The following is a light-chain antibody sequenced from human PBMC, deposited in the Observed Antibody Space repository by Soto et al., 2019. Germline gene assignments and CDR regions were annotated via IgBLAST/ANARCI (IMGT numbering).Light chain of an antibody. V-gene: IGLV2-23*01. J-gene: IGLJ1*01. CDR1: SSDVGSYNL. CDR3: CSYAGSGTYV. Sequence: QSALTQPASVSGSPGQSITISCTGTSSDVGSYNLVSWYQQHPGKAPKLIIYEDSKRPSGVSNRFSDSKSGNTASLTISGLQAEDEADYYCCSYAGSGTYVFGTGTKLTVL. CDR2: EDS.